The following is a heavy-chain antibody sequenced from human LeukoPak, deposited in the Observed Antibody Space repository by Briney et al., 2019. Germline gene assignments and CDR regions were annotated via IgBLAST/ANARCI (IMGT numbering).Heavy chain of an antibody. CDR2: ISGSGGST. CDR3: AKGPDFYDSSGYYFFNWYFDL. J-gene: IGHJ2*01. D-gene: IGHD3-22*01. Sequence: GGSLRLSCAASGFTFSTYAMSWVRQAPGKGLEWVSGISGSGGSTFYADSVKGRFTISRDNSKNTLYLQMNSLRAEDTAVYYCAKGPDFYDSSGYYFFNWYFDLWGRGTLVTVSS. CDR1: GFTFSTYA. V-gene: IGHV3-23*01.